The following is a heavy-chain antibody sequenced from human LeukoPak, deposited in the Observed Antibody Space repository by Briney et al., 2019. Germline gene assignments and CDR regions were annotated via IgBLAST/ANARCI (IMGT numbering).Heavy chain of an antibody. CDR3: AKLLVGVAGAGNLDY. J-gene: IGHJ4*02. V-gene: IGHV3-23*01. D-gene: IGHD6-13*01. Sequence: PGGSLRLSCAASGXTFSSYAMTWVRQAPGKGLEWVSGISNSGDSTYYADSVKGRFTISRDNSKNTLYLEMNSLRAEDTAVYYCAKLLVGVAGAGNLDYWGQGTLVTVSS. CDR1: GXTFSSYA. CDR2: ISNSGDST.